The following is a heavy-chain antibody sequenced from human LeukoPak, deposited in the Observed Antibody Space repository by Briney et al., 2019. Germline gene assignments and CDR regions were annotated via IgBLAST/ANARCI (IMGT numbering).Heavy chain of an antibody. Sequence: PGGSLRLSCAASGFTFDDYAMHWVRQAPGKGLEWVSGISGSGGTTYYADSVKGRFTISRDNSKTTLYLQMNSLRAEDTALYYCARGYNYGDYWGQGTLVTVSS. V-gene: IGHV3-23*01. CDR3: ARGYNYGDY. CDR1: GFTFDDYA. CDR2: ISGSGGTT. D-gene: IGHD5-18*01. J-gene: IGHJ4*02.